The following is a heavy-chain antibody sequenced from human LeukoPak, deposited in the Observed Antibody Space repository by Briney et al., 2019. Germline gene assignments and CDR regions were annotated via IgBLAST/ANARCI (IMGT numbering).Heavy chain of an antibody. CDR3: ARDYGGSSPFDY. Sequence: GGSLRLSCAASGFTFSNYEMHWVRQAPGKGLEWVSYISSSGSDINYADSVKGRFTISRDNAKNSLYLHMNSLRAEDTAVYYCARDYGGSSPFDYWGQGTLVTVSS. CDR2: ISSSGSDI. CDR1: GFTFSNYE. J-gene: IGHJ4*02. V-gene: IGHV3-48*03. D-gene: IGHD4-23*01.